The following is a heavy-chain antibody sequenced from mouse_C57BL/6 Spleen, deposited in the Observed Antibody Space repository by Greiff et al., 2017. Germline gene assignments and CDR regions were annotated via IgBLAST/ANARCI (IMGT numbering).Heavy chain of an antibody. J-gene: IGHJ2*01. Sequence: QVQLQQSGPELVKPGASVKISCKASGYAFSSSWMNWVKQRPGKGLEWIGRIYPGDGDTNYNVKFKGKATLTADKSSSTAYMQLSSLTSEDSAVYSCARHYGNSRGYFDYWGQGTPLTVSS. D-gene: IGHD2-1*01. CDR1: GYAFSSSW. V-gene: IGHV1-82*01. CDR2: IYPGDGDT. CDR3: ARHYGNSRGYFDY.